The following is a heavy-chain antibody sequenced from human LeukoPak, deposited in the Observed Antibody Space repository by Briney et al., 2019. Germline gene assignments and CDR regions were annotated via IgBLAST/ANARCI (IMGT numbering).Heavy chain of an antibody. Sequence: GGSLRLSCAASGFTFSSYGMDWVRQAPGKGLEWVAFTPYDGRKEYYADSVKGRFTISRDNSKNTLYLQMNSLKSEDTAVYYCAKDSRYYYIDYWGQGTLVTVSS. CDR1: GFTFSSYG. V-gene: IGHV3-30*02. CDR2: TPYDGRKE. D-gene: IGHD1-14*01. J-gene: IGHJ4*02. CDR3: AKDSRYYYIDY.